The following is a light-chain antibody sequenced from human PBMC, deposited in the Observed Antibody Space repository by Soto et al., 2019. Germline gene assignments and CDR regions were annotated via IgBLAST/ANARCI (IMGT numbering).Light chain of an antibody. J-gene: IGKJ2*01. CDR3: QQYYSAPYT. Sequence: DIVMTQSPDSLAVSLGERATINCKSSQSVLYSPNNKNYLAWYQQKPGQTPKLLIYWASTRESGVPDRFSGSGSGTDFTLTISSLQAEDVAVYYCQQYYSAPYTFGQGTKLEIK. V-gene: IGKV4-1*01. CDR1: QSVLYSPNNKNY. CDR2: WAS.